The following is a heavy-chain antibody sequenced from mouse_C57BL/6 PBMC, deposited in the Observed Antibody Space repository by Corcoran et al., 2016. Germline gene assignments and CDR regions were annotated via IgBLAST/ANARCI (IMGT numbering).Heavy chain of an antibody. J-gene: IGHJ3*01. Sequence: QIQLVQSGPELKKPGETVKISCKASGYTFTTYGMSWVKQAPGKGLKWMGWINTYSGVPTYADDFKGRFAFSLETSASTAYLQINNLKNEDTATYFCAKGGWYYGSSSWFAYWGQGTLVTVSA. D-gene: IGHD1-1*01. V-gene: IGHV9-3*01. CDR1: GYTFTTYG. CDR2: INTYSGVP. CDR3: AKGGWYYGSSSWFAY.